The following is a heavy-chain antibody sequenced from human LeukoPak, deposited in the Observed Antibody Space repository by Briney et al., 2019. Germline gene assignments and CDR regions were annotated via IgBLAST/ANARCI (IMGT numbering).Heavy chain of an antibody. CDR2: TNPNSGGT. Sequence: GASVKVSCKASGYTFTGYYMHWVRQAPGQGLEWMGWTNPNSGGTNYAKKFQGRVTMTRDTSISTAYMELSRLRSDNTAVYYCARAAAKNYFDYWGQGTLVTVSS. V-gene: IGHV1-2*02. D-gene: IGHD2-2*01. CDR1: GYTFTGYY. J-gene: IGHJ4*02. CDR3: ARAAAKNYFDY.